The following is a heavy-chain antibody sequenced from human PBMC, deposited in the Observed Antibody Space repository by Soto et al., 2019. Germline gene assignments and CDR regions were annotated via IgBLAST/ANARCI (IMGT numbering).Heavy chain of an antibody. CDR2: IWNDGNGY. CDR3: ARRQISPLTRGAASARGGMDA. CDR1: GFTFNNYG. Sequence: QVQLVESGGGVVQPGRSLKLSCAASGFTFNNYGMHWVRQAPGKGLEWVAVIWNDGNGYYYANSVKGRFTISRDNSKNTLYLQMSSLRVEDTAVYYCARRQISPLTRGAASARGGMDAWGQGTTVTVSS. V-gene: IGHV3-33*01. D-gene: IGHD6-13*01. J-gene: IGHJ6*02.